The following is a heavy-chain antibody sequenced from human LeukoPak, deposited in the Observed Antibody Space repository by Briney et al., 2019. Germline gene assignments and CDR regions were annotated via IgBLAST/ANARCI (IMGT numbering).Heavy chain of an antibody. Sequence: PGGSLRLSCAASGFTFDDYAMHWVRQAPGKGLEWVSGISWNSGSIGYADSVKGRFTISRDNAKNSLYLQMNSLRAEDTALYYCAKGEIGVAAAGNFDYWGQGTLVTVSS. J-gene: IGHJ4*02. V-gene: IGHV3-9*01. D-gene: IGHD6-13*01. CDR1: GFTFDDYA. CDR2: ISWNSGSI. CDR3: AKGEIGVAAAGNFDY.